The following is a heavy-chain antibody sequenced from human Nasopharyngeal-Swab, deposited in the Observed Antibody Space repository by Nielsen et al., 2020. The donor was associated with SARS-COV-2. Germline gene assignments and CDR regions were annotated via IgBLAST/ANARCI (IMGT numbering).Heavy chain of an antibody. CDR3: ARDIGVAGALFDY. CDR1: GGSISSSNW. J-gene: IGHJ4*02. V-gene: IGHV4-4*02. D-gene: IGHD6-19*01. CDR2: IYHSGST. Sequence: SETLSLTCAVSGGSISSSNWWSWVRQPPGKGLEWIGEIYHSGSTNYNPSLKSRVTISVDKSKNQFSLKLSSVTAADTAVYYCARDIGVAGALFDYWGQGTLVTVSS.